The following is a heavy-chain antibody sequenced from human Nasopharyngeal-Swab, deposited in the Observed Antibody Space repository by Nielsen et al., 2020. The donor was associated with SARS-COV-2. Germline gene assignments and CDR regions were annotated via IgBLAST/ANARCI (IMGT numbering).Heavy chain of an antibody. CDR1: GFTLSSNH. J-gene: IGHJ4*02. CDR3: AAFNGFDC. V-gene: IGHV3-53*01. D-gene: IGHD2-8*01. Sequence: GESLKISCAASGFTLSSNHMSWVRQAPGKGLEWVSVINNVGDAYYADSVRGRFTISRDTSKNTLYLQMNSLRAEDTAEYYCAAFNGFDCWGQGTLVTVSS. CDR2: INNVGDA.